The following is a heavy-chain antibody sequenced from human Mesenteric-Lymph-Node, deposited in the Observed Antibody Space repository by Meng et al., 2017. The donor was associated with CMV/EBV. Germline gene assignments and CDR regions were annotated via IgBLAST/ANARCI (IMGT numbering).Heavy chain of an antibody. CDR1: GGSISSSSYY. J-gene: IGHJ4*02. CDR2: IYYSGST. V-gene: IGHV4-39*07. Sequence: SETLSLTCTVSGGSISSSSYYWGWIRQPPGKGLEWIGSIYYSGSTYYNPSLKSRVTISVDTSKNQFSLKLSSVTAADTAVYYCARSGTYHLNFDYWGQGTLVTVSS. D-gene: IGHD5-12*01. CDR3: ARSGTYHLNFDY.